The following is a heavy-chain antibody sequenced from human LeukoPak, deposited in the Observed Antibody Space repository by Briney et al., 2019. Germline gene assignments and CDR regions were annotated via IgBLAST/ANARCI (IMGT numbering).Heavy chain of an antibody. V-gene: IGHV1-69*13. J-gene: IGHJ6*02. CDR3: ARDQSRIAARRAYYYGMDV. D-gene: IGHD6-6*01. CDR1: GGTFSSYA. CDR2: IIPIFGTA. Sequence: SVRVSCKASGGTFSSYAISWVRQAPGQGLEWMGGIIPIFGTANYAQKFQGRVTITADESTSTAYMELSSLRSEDTAVYYCARDQSRIAARRAYYYGMDVWGQGTTVTVSS.